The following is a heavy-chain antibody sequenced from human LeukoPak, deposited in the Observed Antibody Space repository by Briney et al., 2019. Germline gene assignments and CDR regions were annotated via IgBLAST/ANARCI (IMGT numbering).Heavy chain of an antibody. CDR1: GFTFSSYG. V-gene: IGHV3-33*01. Sequence: PGGSLRLSCAASGFTFSSYGMHWVRQAPGKGLEGVAVIWYDGSNKYYADSVKGRFTISRDNSKNTLSLQMNSLRAEDTAVYYCARDPSGVVPAATGVDYWGQGTLVTVSS. CDR2: IWYDGSNK. J-gene: IGHJ4*02. D-gene: IGHD2-2*01. CDR3: ARDPSGVVPAATGVDY.